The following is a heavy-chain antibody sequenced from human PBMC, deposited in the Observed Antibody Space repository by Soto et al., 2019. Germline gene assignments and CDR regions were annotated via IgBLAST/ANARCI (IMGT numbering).Heavy chain of an antibody. CDR1: GGSISSSSYY. Sequence: SETLSLTCTVSGGSISSSSYYWGWIRQPPGKGLEWIGSIYYSGSTYYNPSLKSRVTISVDTSKNQFSLKLGSVTAADTAVYYCARRCSSTSCYYNWFDPWGQGTRVTVS. J-gene: IGHJ5*02. D-gene: IGHD2-2*01. V-gene: IGHV4-39*01. CDR2: IYYSGST. CDR3: ARRCSSTSCYYNWFDP.